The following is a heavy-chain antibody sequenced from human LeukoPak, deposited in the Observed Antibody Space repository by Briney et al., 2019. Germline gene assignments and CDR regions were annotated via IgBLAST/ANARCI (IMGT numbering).Heavy chain of an antibody. CDR3: AREVADYFDY. CDR2: IHHSGST. CDR1: GYSISSGYY. Sequence: PSETLSLTCTVFGYSISSGYYWGWIRQPPGKGLEWIGRIHHSGSTYYNPSLKSRLTISVDTSKNQFSLKLSSVTAADTAVYYCAREVADYFDYWGQGTLVTVSS. J-gene: IGHJ4*02. D-gene: IGHD6-19*01. V-gene: IGHV4-38-2*02.